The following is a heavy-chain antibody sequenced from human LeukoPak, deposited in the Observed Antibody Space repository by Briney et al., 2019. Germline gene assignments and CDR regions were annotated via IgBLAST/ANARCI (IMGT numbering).Heavy chain of an antibody. V-gene: IGHV3-48*03. D-gene: IGHD1-26*01. J-gene: IGHJ4*02. CDR3: ARGGNYAPFDY. CDR1: GFTFRNEE. Sequence: PGGSLRLSCVVSGFTFRNEEMNWVRQAPGRGLEWIAYISSTDSPISYGDSVKGRFTISRDNAKNSLYLRMNSLRVDDTAIYYCARGGNYAPFDYWGQGALVAVSS. CDR2: ISSTDSPI.